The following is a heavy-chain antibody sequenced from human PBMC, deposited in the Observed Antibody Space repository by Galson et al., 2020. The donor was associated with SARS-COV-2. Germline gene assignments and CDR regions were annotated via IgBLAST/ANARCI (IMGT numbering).Heavy chain of an antibody. CDR2: ISAYNGHT. V-gene: IGHV1-18*01. CDR1: GYTFTSYG. CDR3: AYCGGDCYFDSGFDY. Sequence: ASVKVSCKASGYTFTSYGISWVRQAPGQGLEWMGWISAYNGHTNYAQKLQGRVTMTTDTSTSTAYMELRSLRSDDTAVYYCAYCGGDCYFDSGFDYWGQGTLVTVSS. D-gene: IGHD2-21*02. J-gene: IGHJ4*02.